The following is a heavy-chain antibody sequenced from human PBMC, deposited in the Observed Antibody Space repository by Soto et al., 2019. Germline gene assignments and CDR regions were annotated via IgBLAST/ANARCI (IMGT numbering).Heavy chain of an antibody. V-gene: IGHV4-34*01. CDR3: ARGRTTVIYYYYYYMDV. D-gene: IGHD4-17*01. Sequence: PSETLSLTCAFYGGSFSGYYWSLIRQPPGKGLEWIGEINHSGSTNYNPSLKSRVTISVDTSKNQFPLKLSSVTAADTAVYYCARGRTTVIYYYYYYMDVWGKGTTVTVSS. J-gene: IGHJ6*03. CDR1: GGSFSGYY. CDR2: INHSGST.